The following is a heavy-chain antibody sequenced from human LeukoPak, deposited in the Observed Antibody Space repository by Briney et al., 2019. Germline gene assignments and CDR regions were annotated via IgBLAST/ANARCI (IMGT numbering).Heavy chain of an antibody. D-gene: IGHD4-23*01. CDR1: GGSFSGYY. Sequence: PSETLSLPCAVYGGSFSGYYWSWIRQPPGKGLEWIAEIHHIGSAKYNPSLKSRVTISGDTSKNQFSLKLTSVTAADTAVYYCARHGGNFFDSWGQGTLVSVSS. CDR2: IHHIGSA. CDR3: ARHGGNFFDS. V-gene: IGHV4-34*01. J-gene: IGHJ4*02.